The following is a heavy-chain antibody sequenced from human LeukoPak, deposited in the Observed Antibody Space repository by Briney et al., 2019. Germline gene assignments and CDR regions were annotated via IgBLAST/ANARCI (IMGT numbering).Heavy chain of an antibody. D-gene: IGHD1-14*01. CDR3: AKESPYTSHRNYYFDY. CDR1: GFTFSSFA. J-gene: IGHJ4*02. V-gene: IGHV3-23*01. CDR2: ISNSGTAT. Sequence: GGSLRLSCVASGFTFSSFARSWVRQAPGKGLEWFSAISNSGTATYYGDSVKGRSSISRDNSKNTVYLQINSLRADDTAIYYCAKESPYTSHRNYYFDYWGQGTLVTVSS.